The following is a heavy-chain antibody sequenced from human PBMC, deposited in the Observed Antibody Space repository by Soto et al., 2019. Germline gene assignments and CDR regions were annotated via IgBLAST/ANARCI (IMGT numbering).Heavy chain of an antibody. CDR2: ISVHTGNT. Sequence: QVHLVQSGAEVKKPGASVKVSCKASGYTFTSYGITWVRQAHGQGLEWMGWISVHTGNTDYAQKLQGRVIVTRDTSTSTAYMELRSLRSDDTAVYYCARGRYGDYWGQGALVTVSS. J-gene: IGHJ4*02. D-gene: IGHD1-1*01. CDR1: GYTFTSYG. CDR3: ARGRYGDY. V-gene: IGHV1-18*01.